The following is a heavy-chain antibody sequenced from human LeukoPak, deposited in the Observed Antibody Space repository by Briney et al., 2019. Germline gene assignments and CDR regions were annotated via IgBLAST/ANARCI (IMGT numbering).Heavy chain of an antibody. V-gene: IGHV1-18*04. CDR1: GYTFADYY. Sequence: WASVKVSCKPSGYTFADYYMHWVRQAPGQGLEWMGWISAYNGNTNYAQKLQGRVTMTTDTSTSTAYMELRSLRSDDTAVYYCASAHYYDSSGYYSLDAFDIWGQGTMVTVSS. CDR3: ASAHYYDSSGYYSLDAFDI. D-gene: IGHD3-22*01. J-gene: IGHJ3*02. CDR2: ISAYNGNT.